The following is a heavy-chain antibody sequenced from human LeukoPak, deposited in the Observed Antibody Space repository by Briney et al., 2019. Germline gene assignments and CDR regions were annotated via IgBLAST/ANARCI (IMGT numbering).Heavy chain of an antibody. J-gene: IGHJ4*02. CDR3: AKGLVGDDY. CDR2: STGGSGTT. D-gene: IGHD2-2*01. Sequence: GGSLRLSCAVSGINLRSYAMNWIRQAPGKGLEWVSGSTGGSGTTYYADSVKGRFTISRDYSKNTLYLQMNSLRAEDTAVYYCAKGLVGDDYWGQGTLVTVSS. V-gene: IGHV3-23*01. CDR1: GINLRSYA.